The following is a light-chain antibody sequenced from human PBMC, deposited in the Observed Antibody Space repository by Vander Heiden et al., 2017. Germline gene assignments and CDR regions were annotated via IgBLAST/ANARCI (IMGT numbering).Light chain of an antibody. J-gene: IGLJ2*01. CDR2: EVS. V-gene: IGLV2-14*01. CDR1: SSDVGGYNY. Sequence: SVSGSPGQSITISCTGTSSDVGGYNYVSWYQQHPGKAPKLMIYEVSNRPSGVSNRFSGSKSGNTASLIISGLQAEDEADYYCSSYTSSSTLVFGGGTKLTVL. CDR3: SSYTSSSTLV.